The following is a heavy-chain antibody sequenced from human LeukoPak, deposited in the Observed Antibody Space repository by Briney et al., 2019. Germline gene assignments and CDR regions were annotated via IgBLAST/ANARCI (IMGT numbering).Heavy chain of an antibody. D-gene: IGHD3-10*01. CDR2: MNPNSGNT. CDR1: GYTFTNYD. CDR3: ARDRSGSRPFDY. V-gene: IGHV1-8*01. Sequence: ASVKVSCKASGYTFTNYDINWVRQATGQGLEWMGWMNPNSGNTDYAQKFQGRVTMTRNTSITTAYMELSILRSDDTAVYYCARDRSGSRPFDYWGQGTLVTVSS. J-gene: IGHJ4*02.